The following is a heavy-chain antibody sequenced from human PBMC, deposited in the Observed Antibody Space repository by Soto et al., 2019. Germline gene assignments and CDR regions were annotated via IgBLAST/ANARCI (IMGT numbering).Heavy chain of an antibody. CDR2: ITSAARDI. Sequence: VQLVESGGGLVRPGGSLRLSCAGSGFIFSNYDMAWVRQAPGKGLEWIAYITSAARDIYYADSVKGRFTSSRDNGKNSVYLQMNSRRGDDTAVYYWARGSRGLGAYVWGQGTTVIVSS. J-gene: IGHJ6*02. CDR1: GFIFSNYD. CDR3: ARGSRGLGAYV. D-gene: IGHD1-26*01. V-gene: IGHV3-48*03.